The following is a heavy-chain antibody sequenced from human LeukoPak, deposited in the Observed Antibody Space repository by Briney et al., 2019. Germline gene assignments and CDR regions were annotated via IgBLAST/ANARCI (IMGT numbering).Heavy chain of an antibody. J-gene: IGHJ4*02. V-gene: IGHV3-23*01. CDR2: ISASGGST. CDR1: GFIFSTYA. CDR3: AKDDGRYPKLLDY. Sequence: SGGSLRLSCAASGFIFSTYAMSWVRQAPGKGLEWVSGISASGGSTYNADSVKGRFTVSRDNSKNTVYLQMNSLRAEDTAVYYCAKDDGRYPKLLDYWGQGTLVTVSS. D-gene: IGHD1-26*01.